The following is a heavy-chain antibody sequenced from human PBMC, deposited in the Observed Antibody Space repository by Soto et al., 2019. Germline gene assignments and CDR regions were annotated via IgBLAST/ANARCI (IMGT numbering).Heavy chain of an antibody. V-gene: IGHV1-3*04. CDR3: AKLGGGYIFGPYLDY. D-gene: IGHD5-18*01. J-gene: IGHJ4*02. Sequence: QVQIVQSGAEVKKPGASVKVSCKTSGYTFTLYTIHWVRQAPGQRLEWMGWINTGNGNTKYSQRFQGRVTMSRDTSASTAYMELSSLTSEDTAVYYCAKLGGGYIFGPYLDYWGQGTLVTVS. CDR1: GYTFTLYT. CDR2: INTGNGNT.